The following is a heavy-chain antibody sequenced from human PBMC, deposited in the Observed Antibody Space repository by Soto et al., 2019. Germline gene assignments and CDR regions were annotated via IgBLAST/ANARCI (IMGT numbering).Heavy chain of an antibody. V-gene: IGHV1-69*13. CDR2: IIPIFGTA. J-gene: IGHJ6*02. CDR1: GDTFSSYA. D-gene: IGHD3-22*01. Sequence: ASVKVSWKASGDTFSSYAISWVRQAPGQGLEWMGGIIPIFGTANYAQKFQGRVTITADESTSTAYMELSSLRSEDTAVYYCARDGSGYRSRASPMDVWGQGTTVTVSS. CDR3: ARDGSGYRSRASPMDV.